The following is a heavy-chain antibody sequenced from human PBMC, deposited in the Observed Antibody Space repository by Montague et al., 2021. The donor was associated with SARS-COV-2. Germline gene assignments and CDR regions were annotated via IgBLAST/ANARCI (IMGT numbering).Heavy chain of an antibody. D-gene: IGHD4-11*01. CDR3: AASGRRGYSNPFHH. CDR2: ISYSGST. V-gene: IGHV4-31*03. CDR1: GDSITSGGYF. J-gene: IGHJ4*02. Sequence: TLSLTCTVSGDSITSGGYFWNWIRQHPGKGLEYIGAISYSGSTYYKPSLTSRVSISMDTSKNAFSLSLHSVTAADTAVYFCAASGRRGYSNPFHHCGQGSLVTVSS.